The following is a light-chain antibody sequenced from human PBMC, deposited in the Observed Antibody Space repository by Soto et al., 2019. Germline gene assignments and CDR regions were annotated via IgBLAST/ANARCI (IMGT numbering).Light chain of an antibody. V-gene: IGKV3-15*01. CDR1: QSISTE. Sequence: EIVMTQSPATLSVSPGERATLSCRASQSISTELASYQQKPGQPPRLLIYSASTRATGVPARFTGSGSGSEFTLTISGLQSEDFAVYYCQQGHNWPLTFGQGTRLEI. CDR3: QQGHNWPLT. J-gene: IGKJ2*01. CDR2: SAS.